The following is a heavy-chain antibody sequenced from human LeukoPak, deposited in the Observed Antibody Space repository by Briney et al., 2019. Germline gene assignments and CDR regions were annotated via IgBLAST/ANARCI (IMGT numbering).Heavy chain of an antibody. CDR2: ISGSGGST. CDR1: GFTFSSYA. D-gene: IGHD1-26*01. V-gene: IGHV3-23*01. J-gene: IGHJ4*02. CDR3: AKDQGSGSYYMGVDY. Sequence: GGSLRLSCAASGFTFSSYAMSWVRQAPGKGLEWVSAISGSGGSTYYADSVKGRFTISRDNSKNTLYLQMNSLRAEDTAVYCCAKDQGSGSYYMGVDYWGQGTLVTVSS.